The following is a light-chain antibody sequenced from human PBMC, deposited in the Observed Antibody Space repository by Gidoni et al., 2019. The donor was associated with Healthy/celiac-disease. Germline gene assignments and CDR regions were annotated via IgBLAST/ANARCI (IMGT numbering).Light chain of an antibody. Sequence: IVLTPSLGTLSLSPGERATLSCRASQSVSSSYLAWYQQKPGQAPRLLIYGASSRATGIPDRFSGSGSGTDFTLTISRLEPEDFAVYYCQQYGSSPHTFGGGTKVEIK. CDR1: QSVSSSY. CDR3: QQYGSSPHT. J-gene: IGKJ4*01. V-gene: IGKV3-20*01. CDR2: GAS.